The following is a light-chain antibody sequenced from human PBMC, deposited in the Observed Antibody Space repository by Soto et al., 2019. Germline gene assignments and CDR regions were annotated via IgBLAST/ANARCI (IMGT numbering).Light chain of an antibody. V-gene: IGKV4-1*01. CDR3: QQYYSTPNT. Sequence: DIVMTQSPDSLAVSLGERATINCKSSQSVLYSSNNKNYLAWYQQKPGQPPKLLIYWASTRESGVPDRFSGXXXXXXXXXXXXSLQAEDVAVYYCQQYYSTPNTFGQGTKLEIK. CDR1: QSVLYSSNNKNY. J-gene: IGKJ2*01. CDR2: WAS.